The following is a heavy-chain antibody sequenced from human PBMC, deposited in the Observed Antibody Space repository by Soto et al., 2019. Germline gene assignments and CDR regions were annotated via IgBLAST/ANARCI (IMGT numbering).Heavy chain of an antibody. Sequence: GPSVKVSCKASGYTFTSYGISWVRQAPGQGLEWMGWISAYNGNTNYAQKLQGRVTMTTDTSTSTAYMELRSLRSDDTAVYYCARDLGPPQYSSSSRGMDVWGQGTTVTVSS. V-gene: IGHV1-18*01. CDR3: ARDLGPPQYSSSSRGMDV. CDR1: GYTFTSYG. CDR2: ISAYNGNT. J-gene: IGHJ6*02. D-gene: IGHD6-6*01.